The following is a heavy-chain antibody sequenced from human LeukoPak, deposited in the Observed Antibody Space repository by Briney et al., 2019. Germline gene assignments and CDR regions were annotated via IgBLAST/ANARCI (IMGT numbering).Heavy chain of an antibody. J-gene: IGHJ4*02. CDR3: ARDLHGDYVPDFDY. CDR1: GYTFTGYY. D-gene: IGHD4-17*01. CDR2: INPNNGAT. Sequence: GASVKVSCKASGYTFTGYYMYWVRQAPGQGLEWMAWINPNNGATNYAQNFQGRVTMARDTSISTAYMELSRLRSDDTAVYYCARDLHGDYVPDFDYWGQGTLVTVSS. V-gene: IGHV1-2*02.